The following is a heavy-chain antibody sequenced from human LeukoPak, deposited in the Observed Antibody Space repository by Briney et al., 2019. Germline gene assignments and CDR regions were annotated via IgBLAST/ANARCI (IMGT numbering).Heavy chain of an antibody. CDR2: ITSSGTHI. CDR3: ARDPYSGNYGNDYYYYMDV. D-gene: IGHD1-26*01. CDR1: GFTFSSFS. J-gene: IGHJ6*03. V-gene: IGHV3-21*01. Sequence: GGSLRLSCAASGFTFSSFSMNWVRQAPGKAMEWVSSITSSGTHIFYADSVRGRFTISRDNAKNSLYLQMDSLGPDDTAVYYCARDPYSGNYGNDYYYYMDVWGKGTTVTISS.